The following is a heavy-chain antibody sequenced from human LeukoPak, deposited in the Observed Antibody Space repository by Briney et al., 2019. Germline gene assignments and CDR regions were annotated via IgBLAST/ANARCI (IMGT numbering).Heavy chain of an antibody. D-gene: IGHD2-21*02. CDR1: GFTFSSYG. V-gene: IGHV3-33*01. Sequence: GRSLRLSCAASGFTFSSYGMHWVRQAPGKGLEWVAVIWYDGSNKYYADSVKGRFTISRDNPKNTLYLQMNSLRAEDTAVYYCARDYSTVTAILYYFDYWGQGTLVTVSS. CDR3: ARDYSTVTAILYYFDY. J-gene: IGHJ4*02. CDR2: IWYDGSNK.